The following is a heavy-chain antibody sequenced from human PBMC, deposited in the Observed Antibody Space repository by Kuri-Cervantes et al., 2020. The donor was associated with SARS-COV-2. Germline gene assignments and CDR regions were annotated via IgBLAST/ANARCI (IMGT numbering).Heavy chain of an antibody. Sequence: ETLSLTCAASGFTSSSYAMSWVRQAPGKGLEWVSAISGSGGSTYYADSVKGRFTISRENSKNTLYLQMNSLRAEDTAVYYCAKRPAVVRSFDYWGQGTLVTVSS. CDR2: ISGSGGST. CDR1: GFTSSSYA. V-gene: IGHV3-23*01. D-gene: IGHD2-15*01. CDR3: AKRPAVVRSFDY. J-gene: IGHJ4*02.